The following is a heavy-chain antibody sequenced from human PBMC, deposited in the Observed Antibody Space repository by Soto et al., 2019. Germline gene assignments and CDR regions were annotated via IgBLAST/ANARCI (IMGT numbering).Heavy chain of an antibody. CDR3: ARGEKGTISDY. D-gene: IGHD1-1*01. CDR2: ISADNGNT. J-gene: IGHJ4*02. V-gene: IGHV1-3*05. CDR1: GYTFTNNV. Sequence: QVQLVQSGAEEKKPGASVKVSCKASGYTFTNNVMHWVRQAPGQRLEWMGWISADNGNTKYSQKFQGRVTITSDTSANTAYMELSSLRSEDTAVYYCARGEKGTISDYWGQGTLVTVSS.